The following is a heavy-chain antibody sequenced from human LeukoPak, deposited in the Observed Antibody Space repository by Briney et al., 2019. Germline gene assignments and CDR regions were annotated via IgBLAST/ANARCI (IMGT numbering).Heavy chain of an antibody. CDR3: ARLTVPLRFDP. J-gene: IGHJ5*02. Sequence: PSETLSLTCSVSGDSISSSSYYWGWIRQPPGKGLEWIGSIFYSGSTYYNPSLKSRVTISVDTSKNQFSLKLNSVSAADTAVYYCARLTVPLRFDPWGQGTLVTVSS. D-gene: IGHD2-2*01. CDR2: IFYSGST. V-gene: IGHV4-39*07. CDR1: GDSISSSSYY.